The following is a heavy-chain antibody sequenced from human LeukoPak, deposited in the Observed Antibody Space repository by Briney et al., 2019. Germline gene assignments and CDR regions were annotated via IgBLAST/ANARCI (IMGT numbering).Heavy chain of an antibody. CDR2: ISGSSSYM. V-gene: IGHV3-21*01. CDR1: GFPFSAYS. CDR3: AKAYYDSSGYSYYFDY. D-gene: IGHD3-22*01. Sequence: GGSLRLSCAASGFPFSAYSMNWVRQAPGKGLEWVSSISGSSSYMFYADSVKGRFTISRDNAKNSLYLQMNSLRAEDAAVYYCAKAYYDSSGYSYYFDYWGQGTLVTVSS. J-gene: IGHJ4*02.